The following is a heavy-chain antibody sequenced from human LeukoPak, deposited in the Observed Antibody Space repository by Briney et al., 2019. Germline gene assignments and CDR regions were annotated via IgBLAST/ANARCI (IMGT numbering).Heavy chain of an antibody. CDR3: ARDTGYYFGSGNYLYYFDY. Sequence: PSETLSLTCTVFGGSISSYYWSWIRQPAGKGLEWIGRMYTSGSTNYNPSLKSLVTMSVDTSKNQFSLKLSSVTAADTAVYYCARDTGYYFGSGNYLYYFDYWGQGTLVTVSS. CDR1: GGSISSYY. D-gene: IGHD3-10*01. J-gene: IGHJ4*02. CDR2: MYTSGST. V-gene: IGHV4-4*07.